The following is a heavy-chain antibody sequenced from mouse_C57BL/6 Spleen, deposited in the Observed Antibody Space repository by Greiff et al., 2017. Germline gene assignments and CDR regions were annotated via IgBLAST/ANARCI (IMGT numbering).Heavy chain of an antibody. CDR3: TSFTTVAYFDD. D-gene: IGHD1-1*01. CDR2: IDPADGDT. J-gene: IGHJ2*01. CDR1: GFNINDYY. Sequence: EVKLMESGAELVRPGASVKLSCTASGFNINDYYMHWVKQRPEQGLEWIGRIDPADGDTDYAPKFQGKATMTADTSSNTAYLQLSSLTSENTAVYYCTSFTTVAYFDDWGQGTTLTVSS. V-gene: IGHV14-1*01.